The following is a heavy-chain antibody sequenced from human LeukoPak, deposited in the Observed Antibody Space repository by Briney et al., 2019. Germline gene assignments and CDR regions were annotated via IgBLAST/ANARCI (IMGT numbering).Heavy chain of an antibody. CDR2: IRSKAYGGTT. V-gene: IGHV3-49*04. D-gene: IGHD3-10*01. Sequence: GGSLRLSCAASGFTFSSYGMSWVRQAPGKGLEWVGFIRSKAYGGTTEYAASVKGRFTISRDDSKSIAYLQMNSLKIEDTAVYYCNSGFRGAYNYYIDVWGKGTTVTISS. J-gene: IGHJ6*03. CDR3: NSGFRGAYNYYIDV. CDR1: GFTFSSYG.